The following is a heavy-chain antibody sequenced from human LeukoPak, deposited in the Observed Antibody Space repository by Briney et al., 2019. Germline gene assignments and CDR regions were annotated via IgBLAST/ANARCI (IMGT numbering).Heavy chain of an antibody. CDR2: IYYSGST. J-gene: IGHJ4*02. D-gene: IGHD3-3*01. Sequence: SETLSLTCTVSGGSISSSSYYWGWIRQPPGKGLEWTGSIYYSGSTYYNPSLKSRVTISVDTSKNQFSLKLSSVTAADTAVYYCARHDFWSGYSDYWGQGTLVTVSS. CDR3: ARHDFWSGYSDY. V-gene: IGHV4-39*01. CDR1: GGSISSSSYY.